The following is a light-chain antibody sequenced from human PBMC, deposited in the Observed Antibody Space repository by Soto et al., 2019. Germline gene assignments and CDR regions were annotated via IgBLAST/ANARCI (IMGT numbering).Light chain of an antibody. CDR1: PADVGASNH. CDR3: GSHTFTRVLL. V-gene: IGLV2-14*03. Sequence: QSALTQPASVSGSPGESLTISCTGTPADVGASNHVSWFQQHPGKAPKLIIYDITNRPSGISNRFSGSKSGKTASLTISGLQPADEADYYCGSHTFTRVLLFGGGTKVTVL. J-gene: IGLJ2*01. CDR2: DIT.